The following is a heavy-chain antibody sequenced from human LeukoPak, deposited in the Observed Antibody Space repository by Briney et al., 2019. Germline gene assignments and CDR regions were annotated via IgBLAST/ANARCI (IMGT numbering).Heavy chain of an antibody. Sequence: GGSLRLSCAASAFTFSSYSMNWVRQAPGKGLEWVSSISSDSSYISYAESVKGRFTISRDNAKNSLSLQMNSLRAEDTAVYYCVRYHIVVATDQTPDFDYWGRGTLVTVSS. J-gene: IGHJ4*02. CDR3: VRYHIVVATDQTPDFDY. V-gene: IGHV3-21*01. D-gene: IGHD2-21*02. CDR1: AFTFSSYS. CDR2: ISSDSSYI.